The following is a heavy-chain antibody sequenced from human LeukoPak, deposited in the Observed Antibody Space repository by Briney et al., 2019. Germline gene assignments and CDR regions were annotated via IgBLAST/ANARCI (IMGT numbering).Heavy chain of an antibody. J-gene: IGHJ3*02. CDR1: GFTFSTYW. CDR3: ARDPAGYDAFDI. V-gene: IGHV3-7*04. D-gene: IGHD3-9*01. CDR2: IKQDGSEK. Sequence: GGSLRLSCAASGFTFSTYWMSWVRQAPGKGLEWVANIKQDGSEKYYVDSVKGRFTISRDNAKKSLYLQMNSLRVEDTAVYYCARDPAGYDAFDIWGRGTVVTVSS.